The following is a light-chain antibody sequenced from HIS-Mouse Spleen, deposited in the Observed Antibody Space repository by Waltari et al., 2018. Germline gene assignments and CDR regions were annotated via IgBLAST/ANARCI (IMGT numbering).Light chain of an antibody. CDR1: SSDVGGYND. V-gene: IGLV2-8*01. CDR3: SSYAGSNNLV. CDR2: EVS. J-gene: IGLJ2*01. Sequence: QSALTQPPSASGSPGQSATISCTGTSSDVGGYNDVPWYQQHPGKAPNLLIYEVSKRPSGVPDRFSGSKSGNTASLTVSGLQAEDEADYYCSSYAGSNNLVFGGGTKLTVL.